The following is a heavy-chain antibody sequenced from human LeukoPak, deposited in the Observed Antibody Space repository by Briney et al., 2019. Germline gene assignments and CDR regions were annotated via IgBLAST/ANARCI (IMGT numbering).Heavy chain of an antibody. CDR2: IYPGDSDT. J-gene: IGHJ5*02. CDR3: AYYDILTGLGFDP. Sequence: GESLKISCKGSGYSFTSYWIGWVRQMPGKGLEWMGIIYPGDSDTRYSPSFQGQVTISADKSISTAYLQWSSLKASDTAMYYCAYYDILTGLGFDPWGQGTLVAVSS. V-gene: IGHV5-51*01. CDR1: GYSFTSYW. D-gene: IGHD3-9*01.